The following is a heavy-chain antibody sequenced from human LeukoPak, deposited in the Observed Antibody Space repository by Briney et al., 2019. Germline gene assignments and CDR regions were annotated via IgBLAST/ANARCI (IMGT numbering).Heavy chain of an antibody. Sequence: SETPSLTCTVSGGSISSYYWSWIRQPPGKGLEWIGYIYYSGSTNYNPSLKSRVTISVDTSKNQFSLKLSSVTAADTAVYYCARHGLEVGSGRYNYFDYWGQGTLVTVSS. D-gene: IGHD1-26*01. CDR3: ARHGLEVGSGRYNYFDY. V-gene: IGHV4-59*08. CDR1: GGSISSYY. CDR2: IYYSGST. J-gene: IGHJ4*02.